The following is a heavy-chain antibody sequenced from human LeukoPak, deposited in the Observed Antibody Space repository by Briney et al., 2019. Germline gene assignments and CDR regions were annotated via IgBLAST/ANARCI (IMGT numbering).Heavy chain of an antibody. CDR1: GGSFSGYY. Sequence: PSETLSLTCAVYGGSFSGYYWSWIRQPPGKGLEWIGYIYYSGSTYYNPSLKSRVTISVDTSKNQFSLKLSSVTAADTAVYYCAQTIRDWFDPWGQGTLVTVSS. J-gene: IGHJ5*02. D-gene: IGHD2-21*01. V-gene: IGHV4-34*09. CDR3: AQTIRDWFDP. CDR2: IYYSGST.